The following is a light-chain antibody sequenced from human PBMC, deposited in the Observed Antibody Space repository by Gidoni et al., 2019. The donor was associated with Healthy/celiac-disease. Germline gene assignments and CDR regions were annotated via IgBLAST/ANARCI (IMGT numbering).Light chain of an antibody. CDR3: SSYTSSSTLGV. V-gene: IGLV2-14*01. J-gene: IGLJ3*02. Sequence: PASVSGSPGQSITISCTGTSGDVGGYNYVSWYQQHPGKAPKLMIYEVSNRPSGVSNRFSGSKSGNTASLTISGLQAEDEADYYCSSYTSSSTLGVFGGGTKLTVL. CDR2: EVS. CDR1: SGDVGGYNY.